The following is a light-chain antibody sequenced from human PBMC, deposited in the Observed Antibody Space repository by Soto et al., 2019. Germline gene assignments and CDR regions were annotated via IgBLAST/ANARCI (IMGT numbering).Light chain of an antibody. Sequence: DILMTQSPSTLSASVGDRATITCRASQSIAIWLAWYHQKPGKAPNALIYDASSLERGVPSRFSGSGSGTEFTLTITSLQPDDFATYYCQHYGSYPWTFGQGTKVDIK. CDR2: DAS. CDR3: QHYGSYPWT. V-gene: IGKV1-5*01. J-gene: IGKJ1*01. CDR1: QSIAIW.